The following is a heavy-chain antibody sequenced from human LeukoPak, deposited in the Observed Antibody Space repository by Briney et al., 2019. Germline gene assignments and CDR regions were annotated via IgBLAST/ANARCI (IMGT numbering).Heavy chain of an antibody. CDR1: GYTFTSYD. J-gene: IGHJ4*02. CDR3: ARGFSMVRGVIVGY. D-gene: IGHD3-10*01. Sequence: ASVKVSCKASGYTFTSYDINWVRQATGQGLEWMGWMNPNSGNTGYAQKFQGRVTMTRNTSINTAYMELSSLRSEDTAVYYCARGFSMVRGVIVGYWGQGTLVTVSS. V-gene: IGHV1-8*01. CDR2: MNPNSGNT.